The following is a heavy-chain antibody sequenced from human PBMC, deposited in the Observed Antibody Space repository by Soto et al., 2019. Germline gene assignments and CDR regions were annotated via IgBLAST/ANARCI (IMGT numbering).Heavy chain of an antibody. CDR1: GFTFSSYW. D-gene: IGHD5-12*01. CDR3: GRDRGVASLDY. Sequence: EVQLVESGGGLVQPGGSLRLSRAASGFTFSSYWMHWVRQAPGKGLVWVSRINSDGSSTSYADSVKGRVTISRDNAKKTVYMQMNSLRAEDTAVCYCGRDRGVASLDYWGQGTLVTVSS. J-gene: IGHJ4*02. CDR2: INSDGSST. V-gene: IGHV3-74*01.